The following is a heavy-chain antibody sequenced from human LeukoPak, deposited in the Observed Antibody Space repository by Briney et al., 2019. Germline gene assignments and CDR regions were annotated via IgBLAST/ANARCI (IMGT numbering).Heavy chain of an antibody. V-gene: IGHV3-7*01. Sequence: GGSLRLSCAASGFTFSSYWMSWVRQAPGKGLEWVANIKQDGSEKYYVYSVKGRFTISRDHAKNSLYLHMNSLRAEDTAVYYCATLSGYYAPYYFDYWGQGTLVTVSS. CDR1: GFTFSSYW. CDR2: IKQDGSEK. D-gene: IGHD3-22*01. CDR3: ATLSGYYAPYYFDY. J-gene: IGHJ4*02.